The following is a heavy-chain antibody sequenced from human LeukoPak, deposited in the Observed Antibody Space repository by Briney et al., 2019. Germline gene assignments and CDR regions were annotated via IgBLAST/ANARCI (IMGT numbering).Heavy chain of an antibody. CDR1: GFTFTNYA. CDR3: AKDTVFGEPNWFDP. D-gene: IGHD4-17*01. CDR2: ISGSGVTT. Sequence: GGSLRLSCAASGFTFTNYAMNWVRQAPGKGLEWVSGISGSGVTTYYADSVKGRFTISRDNSKDRLYLRMNTLRAEDTAVYYCAKDTVFGEPNWFDPWGQGTLVTVSS. J-gene: IGHJ5*02. V-gene: IGHV3-23*01.